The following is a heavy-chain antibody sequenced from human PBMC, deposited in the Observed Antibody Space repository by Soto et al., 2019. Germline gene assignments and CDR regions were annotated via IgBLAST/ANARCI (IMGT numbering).Heavy chain of an antibody. V-gene: IGHV4-31*03. CDR3: ARRTWSCSSTSCYGPEMYYYYYMDV. CDR1: GGSISSGGYY. J-gene: IGHJ6*03. D-gene: IGHD2-2*01. CDR2: IYYSGST. Sequence: QVQLQESGPGLVKPSQTLSLTCTVSGGSISSGGYYWSWIRQHPGKGLEWIGYIYYSGSTYYNPSLKSRVTISVDTSKNQFSLKLSSVTAADTAVYYCARRTWSCSSTSCYGPEMYYYYYMDVWGKGTTVTVSS.